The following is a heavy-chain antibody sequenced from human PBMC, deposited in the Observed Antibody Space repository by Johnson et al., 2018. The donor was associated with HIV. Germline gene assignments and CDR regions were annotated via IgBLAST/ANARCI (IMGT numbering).Heavy chain of an antibody. J-gene: IGHJ3*02. D-gene: IGHD4/OR15-4a*01. CDR1: GFTFSSYA. V-gene: IGHV3-30-3*01. CDR2: ISYDGSTK. CDR3: ARGGASDAFDI. Sequence: VQLVESGGGLVQPGRSLRLSCAASGFTFSSYAMHWVRQAPGKVLECVAVISYDGSTKYYADSVKGRFTISRDNSKNTLYLQMNSLRAEDTAVYYCARGGASDAFDIWGQGTMVTVSS.